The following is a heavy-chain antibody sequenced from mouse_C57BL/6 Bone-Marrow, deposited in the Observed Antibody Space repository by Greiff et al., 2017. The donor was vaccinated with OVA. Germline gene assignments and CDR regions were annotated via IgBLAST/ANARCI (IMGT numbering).Heavy chain of an antibody. CDR2: IDPSDSYT. CDR1: GYTFTSYW. V-gene: IGHV1-69*01. D-gene: IGHD1-1*01. Sequence: VQLQQPGAELVMPGASVKLSCKASGYTFTSYWMHWVKQRPGQGLEWIGEIDPSDSYTNYNQKFKGKSTLTVDKSSSTAYMQLSSLTSEDSAVYYCARSPYYYGSSLYYFDYWGQGTTLTVSS. J-gene: IGHJ2*01. CDR3: ARSPYYYGSSLYYFDY.